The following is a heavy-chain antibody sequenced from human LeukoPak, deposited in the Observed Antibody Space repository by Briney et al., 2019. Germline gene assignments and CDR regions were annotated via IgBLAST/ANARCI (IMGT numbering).Heavy chain of an antibody. D-gene: IGHD3-3*01. J-gene: IGHJ4*02. V-gene: IGHV4-4*07. Sequence: SETLSLTCTVSGGSISSYYWSWIRQPAGKGLEWIGRIYTSGSTNYNPSLKSRVTMSVDTSKNQFSLKLSSVTAADTSVYYCARGRITIFGVVISDYFDYWGQGTLVTVSS. CDR3: ARGRITIFGVVISDYFDY. CDR2: IYTSGST. CDR1: GGSISSYY.